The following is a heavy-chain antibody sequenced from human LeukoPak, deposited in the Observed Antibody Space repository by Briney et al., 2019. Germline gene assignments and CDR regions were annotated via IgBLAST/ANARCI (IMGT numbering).Heavy chain of an antibody. CDR2: INHSGST. J-gene: IGHJ5*02. D-gene: IGHD2-2*01. Sequence: SETLSLTCTVSGYSISSGYYWGWIRQPPGKGLEWIGEINHSGSTNYNPSLKSRVTISVDTSKNQFSLKLSSVTAADTAVYYCARGRPAAIGNWFDPWGQGTLVTVSS. V-gene: IGHV4-38-2*02. CDR3: ARGRPAAIGNWFDP. CDR1: GYSISSGYY.